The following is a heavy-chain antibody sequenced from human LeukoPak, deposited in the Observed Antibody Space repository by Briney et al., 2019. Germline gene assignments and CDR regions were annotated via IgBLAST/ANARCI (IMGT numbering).Heavy chain of an antibody. CDR2: IYYRGST. V-gene: IGHV4-59*01. CDR1: SRSIIIYY. J-gene: IGHJ1*01. D-gene: IGHD2-15*01. CDR3: ADVVVVAATPGYFQH. Sequence: SETLSLTCTVSSRSIIIYYWSWIRQPPEKGLEFNGYIYYRGSTNYKPSLKSRVTISVDTSKNQFSLKLSSVTAADTAVYYCADVVVVAATPGYFQHWGQGTLVTVSS.